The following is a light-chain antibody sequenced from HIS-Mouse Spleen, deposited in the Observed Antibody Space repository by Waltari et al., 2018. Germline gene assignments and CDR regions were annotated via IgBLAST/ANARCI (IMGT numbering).Light chain of an antibody. CDR3: SSYTSSSTWV. CDR2: DVS. V-gene: IGLV2-14*03. J-gene: IGLJ3*02. Sequence: QSALTQPASVSGSPGQPITISCTGTSSDVGGYNYGSWYQQHPGKAPKLMIYDVSNRPSGVSNRFSGSKSGNTASLTISGLQAEDEADYYCSSYTSSSTWVFGGGTKLTVL. CDR1: SSDVGGYNY.